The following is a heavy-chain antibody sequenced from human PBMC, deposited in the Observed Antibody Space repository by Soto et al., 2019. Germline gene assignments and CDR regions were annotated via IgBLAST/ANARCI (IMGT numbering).Heavy chain of an antibody. Sequence: PSETLSLTCTVSGGSISSYYWSWIRQPPGKGLEWIGYIYYSGSTNYNPSLKSRVTISVDTSKNQFSLKLSSVTAADTAVYYCARGAKQYCSGDSWRKIAFDSWGQGTMVT. J-gene: IGHJ3*01. CDR2: IYYSGST. D-gene: IGHD2-15*01. V-gene: IGHV4-59*01. CDR3: ARGAKQYCSGDSWRKIAFDS. CDR1: GGSISSYY.